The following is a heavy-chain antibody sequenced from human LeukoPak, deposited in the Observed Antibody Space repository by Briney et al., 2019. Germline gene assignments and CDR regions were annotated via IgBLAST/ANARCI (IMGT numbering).Heavy chain of an antibody. CDR3: ARRGYFDN. V-gene: IGHV4-59*01. J-gene: IGHJ4*02. CDR1: GGSISDYY. CDR2: TYYSGST. Sequence: SETLSLTCTVSGGSISDYYWSWIRQPPGKGLEWIAYTYYSGSTSYNPSLKSRVTISVDTSKNQFSLKLRSVTAADTAVYYCARRGYFDNWGQGTLVTVSS.